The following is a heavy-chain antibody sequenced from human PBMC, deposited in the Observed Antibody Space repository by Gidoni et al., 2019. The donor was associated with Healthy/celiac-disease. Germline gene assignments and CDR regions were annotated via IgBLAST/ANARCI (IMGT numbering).Heavy chain of an antibody. CDR1: GRTFSSYP. Sequence: QVQLVQSGAEVQKPGSSVNVSCKASGRTFSSYPISWVRQAPGQGLEWMGRIIPILGIANYAQEFQGRVKITADKSTSTAYMELSSLRSEDTAVYYCARARVDCSGGSCYSGHWYFDLWGRGTLVTVSS. V-gene: IGHV1-69*04. D-gene: IGHD2-15*01. CDR2: IIPILGIA. J-gene: IGHJ2*01. CDR3: ARARVDCSGGSCYSGHWYFDL.